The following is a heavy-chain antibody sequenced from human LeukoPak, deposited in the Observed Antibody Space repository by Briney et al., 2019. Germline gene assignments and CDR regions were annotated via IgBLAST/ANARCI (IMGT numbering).Heavy chain of an antibody. D-gene: IGHD3-10*01. V-gene: IGHV4-59*01. Sequence: SETLSLTCTVSGGSISSYYWSWIRQPPGKGLEWIGYFSYTGSNKYNPSLRSRVTISVDTSKHQFSLKLSSVTAADTAVYYCARASLLWFGNSNWFDPWGQGTLVTVSS. CDR2: FSYTGSN. J-gene: IGHJ5*02. CDR1: GGSISSYY. CDR3: ARASLLWFGNSNWFDP.